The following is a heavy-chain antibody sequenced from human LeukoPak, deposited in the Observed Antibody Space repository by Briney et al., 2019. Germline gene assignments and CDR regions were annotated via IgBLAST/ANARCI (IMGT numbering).Heavy chain of an antibody. Sequence: PSETLSLTCTVSGGSISSYYWSWIRQPAGEGLEWVGRIYPSGSTNYNPSLKRRVTMSLVTSKYQFSLKLSSLAAADTSVYYCASGAYSYFDNWGQGTLVIFSP. D-gene: IGHD4-17*01. J-gene: IGHJ4*02. CDR2: IYPSGST. CDR1: GGSISSYY. CDR3: ASGAYSYFDN. V-gene: IGHV4-4*07.